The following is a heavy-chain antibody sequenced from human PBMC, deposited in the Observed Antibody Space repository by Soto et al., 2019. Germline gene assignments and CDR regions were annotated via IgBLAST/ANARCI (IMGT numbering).Heavy chain of an antibody. CDR3: ARVHLAARSYYFDY. Sequence: EVQLVESGGGLVKPGGSLRLSCAASGFTFSSYSMNWVRQAPGKGREWVSSISSSSSYIYYADSVKGRFTISRDNAKNSLYLQMNSLRAEDTAVYYCARVHLAARSYYFDYWGPGTLVTVSS. V-gene: IGHV3-21*01. CDR1: GFTFSSYS. D-gene: IGHD6-6*01. CDR2: ISSSSSYI. J-gene: IGHJ4*02.